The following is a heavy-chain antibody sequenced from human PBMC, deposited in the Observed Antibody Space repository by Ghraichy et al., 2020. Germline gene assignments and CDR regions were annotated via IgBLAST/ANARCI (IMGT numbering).Heavy chain of an antibody. D-gene: IGHD5-12*01. V-gene: IGHV6-1*01. CDR1: GDSVSSNSAA. CDR2: TYYRSKWYN. J-gene: IGHJ6*02. Sequence: SQTLSLTCAISGDSVSSNSAAWNWIRQSPSRGLEWLGRTYYRSKWYNDYAVSVKSRITINPDTSKNQFSLQLNSVTPEDTAVYYCARVYAQPPTTPSGYPSYYYYYGMDVWGQGTTVTVSS. CDR3: ARVYAQPPTTPSGYPSYYYYYGMDV.